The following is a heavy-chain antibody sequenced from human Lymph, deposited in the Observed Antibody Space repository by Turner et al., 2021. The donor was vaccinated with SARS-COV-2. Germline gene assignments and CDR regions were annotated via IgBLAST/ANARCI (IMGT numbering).Heavy chain of an antibody. CDR2: ISGSGGST. J-gene: IGHJ6*02. D-gene: IGHD2-2*02. CDR3: AKDRVVPPAIWNYYYYYGMDV. V-gene: IGHV3-23*01. CDR1: GLSFSSYG. Sequence: EVQLLESGGGLVQPGGSLRLSCAASGLSFSSYGMSWVRQAPRKGLEWFSVISGSGGSTYYADSVKGRFTISRDNSKNTLYLQMNSLRAEDTAVYYCAKDRVVPPAIWNYYYYYGMDVWGQGTTVTVSS.